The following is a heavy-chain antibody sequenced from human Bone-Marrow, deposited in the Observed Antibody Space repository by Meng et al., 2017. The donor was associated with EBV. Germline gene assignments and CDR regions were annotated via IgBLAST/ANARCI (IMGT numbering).Heavy chain of an antibody. J-gene: IGHJ4*02. V-gene: IGHV4-4*02. CDR1: GGSISRGHW. D-gene: IGHD1-26*01. Sequence: VPPQESGPGLLTPSGPVSLTCPVSGGSISRGHWWSWGRQPPGKGLEWIGEIHQSGSTNYNPSLKSRVTISLDMSKNQFSLNLNSVTAADTALYYCARTEFGIVPNTEEPLGYWGQGALVTVSS. CDR3: ARTEFGIVPNTEEPLGY. CDR2: IHQSGST.